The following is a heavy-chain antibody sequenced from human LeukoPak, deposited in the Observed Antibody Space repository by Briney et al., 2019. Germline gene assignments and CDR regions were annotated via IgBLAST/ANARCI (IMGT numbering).Heavy chain of an antibody. Sequence: SETLSLTCAVYGGSFSGYYWSWIRQPPGKGLEWIGEVNHGGSTNYNPSLKSRVTISVDTSKNQFSLKLSSVTAAHTAVYYCARADILTGYYPGDWFDPWGQGTLVTVSS. CDR3: ARADILTGYYPGDWFDP. D-gene: IGHD3-9*01. CDR2: VNHGGST. J-gene: IGHJ5*02. CDR1: GGSFSGYY. V-gene: IGHV4-34*01.